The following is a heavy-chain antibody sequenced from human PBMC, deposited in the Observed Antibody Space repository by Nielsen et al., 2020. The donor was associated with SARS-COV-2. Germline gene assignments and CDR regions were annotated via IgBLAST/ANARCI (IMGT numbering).Heavy chain of an antibody. CDR1: GYTFTTYA. Sequence: ASVKVSCKASGYTFTTYAINWVRQAPGQGLEWMGWINTHTGNPTNAQGFTGRFVFSLDTSVSTAYLQISSLRAEDTAVYYCARENSGPGGTASYGMDLWGQGTTVTVSS. V-gene: IGHV7-4-1*02. CDR2: INTHTGNP. CDR3: ARENSGPGGTASYGMDL. J-gene: IGHJ6*02. D-gene: IGHD3-10*01.